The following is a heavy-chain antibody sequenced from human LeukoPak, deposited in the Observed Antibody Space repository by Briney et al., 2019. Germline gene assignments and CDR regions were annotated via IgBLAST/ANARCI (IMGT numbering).Heavy chain of an antibody. CDR1: GGSISSGGYY. CDR3: ATYGDYTFFDY. D-gene: IGHD4-17*01. CDR2: IYYSGST. V-gene: IGHV4-31*03. Sequence: TLSLTCTVSGGSISSGGYYWSWIRQHPGKGLEWIGYIYYSGSTYYNPSLKSRVTISVDTSKKQFSLKLSSVTAADTAVYYCATYGDYTFFDYWGQGTLVTVSS. J-gene: IGHJ4*02.